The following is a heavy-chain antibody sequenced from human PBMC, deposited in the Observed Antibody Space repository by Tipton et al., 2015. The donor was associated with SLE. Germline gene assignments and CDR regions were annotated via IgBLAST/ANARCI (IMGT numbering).Heavy chain of an antibody. V-gene: IGHV4-31*03. CDR1: GGSISSGPYY. Sequence: TLSLTCTVSGGSISSGPYYWTWLRQYPGKGLEWIGYIYYLGSTYYKPSLKSRVTISLDTSKNQFSLTLSSVTAADTAVYYCARALYRGTPFFDYWGQGTTVTVSS. CDR2: IYYLGST. D-gene: IGHD3-16*01. J-gene: IGHJ4*03. CDR3: ARALYRGTPFFDY.